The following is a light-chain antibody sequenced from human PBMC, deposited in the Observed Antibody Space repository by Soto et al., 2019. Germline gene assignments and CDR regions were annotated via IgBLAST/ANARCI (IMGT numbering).Light chain of an antibody. CDR3: QELGSSRPAFT. V-gene: IGKV3-20*01. J-gene: IGKJ2*01. CDR1: QSVSRNY. CDR2: GAS. Sequence: EIVLTQSPDTLSLAPGDTATLSCRASQSVSRNYLAWYQQKPGQPPRLLISGASTRASGIPRRFSGSESGIDFSLSISRLEPGDSATYYCQELGSSRPAFTFGQGTKLEI.